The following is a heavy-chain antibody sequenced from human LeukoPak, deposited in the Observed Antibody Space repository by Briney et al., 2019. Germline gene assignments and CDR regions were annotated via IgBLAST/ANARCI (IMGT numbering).Heavy chain of an antibody. J-gene: IGHJ4*02. D-gene: IGHD6-13*01. V-gene: IGHV1-2*02. CDR1: GYIFTGYY. CDR3: ARDLRSSIAAAGRFNY. Sequence: ASVKVSCKASGYIFTGYYMHWVRQAPGQGLEWMGWINPNSGGTNYAQKFQGRVTMTRDTSISTAYMELSRLRSDDTAVYYCARDLRSSIAAAGRFNYWGQGTLVTVSS. CDR2: INPNSGGT.